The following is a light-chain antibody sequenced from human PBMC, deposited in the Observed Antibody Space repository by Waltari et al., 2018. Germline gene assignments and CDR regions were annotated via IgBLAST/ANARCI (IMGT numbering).Light chain of an antibody. CDR1: QGISNS. J-gene: IGKJ2*01. CDR3: QQYYFTPYT. CDR2: GAS. Sequence: DIQMTQSPSSLSASVGDRVTITCRASQGISNSLAWYQQKPGKAPKLLLYGASRLESGVPPRFSGSGSGTDYTLTISSLQPDDFATYYCQQYYFTPYTFGQGIKLDIK. V-gene: IGKV1-NL1*01.